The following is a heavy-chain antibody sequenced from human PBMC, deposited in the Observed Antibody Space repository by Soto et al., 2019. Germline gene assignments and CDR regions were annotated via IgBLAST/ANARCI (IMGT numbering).Heavy chain of an antibody. J-gene: IGHJ5*02. D-gene: IGHD2-8*01. Sequence: SETLSLTCTVSGGSVSTNGYYWSWVRQPPGKGLEWIGYIYHSGNTNYNPSLKSRVTITVDTSKNQFSLKLTFATAADTAVYYCAREGPMSHCTHGVCYWFDPWGQGTLVTVSS. V-gene: IGHV4-61*08. CDR2: IYHSGNT. CDR1: GGSVSTNGYY. CDR3: AREGPMSHCTHGVCYWFDP.